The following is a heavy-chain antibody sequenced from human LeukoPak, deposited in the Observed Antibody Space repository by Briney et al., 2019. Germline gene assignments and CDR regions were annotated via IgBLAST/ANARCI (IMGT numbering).Heavy chain of an antibody. D-gene: IGHD2-2*01. CDR1: GGTFSSYA. V-gene: IGHV1-69*13. CDR2: IIPIFGTA. Sequence: GASVKVSCKASGGTFSSYAISWVRQAPGQGLEWMGGIIPIFGTANYAQKFQGRVTITADESTSTAYMELSSLRSEDTAVYYCARVASSQYYYYYYGMDVWGQGTTVTVSS. CDR3: ARVASSQYYYYYYGMDV. J-gene: IGHJ6*02.